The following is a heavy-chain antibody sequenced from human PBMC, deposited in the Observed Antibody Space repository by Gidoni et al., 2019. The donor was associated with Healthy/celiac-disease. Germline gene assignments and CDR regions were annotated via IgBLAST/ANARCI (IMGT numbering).Heavy chain of an antibody. CDR1: TFINYA. CDR3: AKDWWSDAFHI. V-gene: IGHV3-23*01. D-gene: IGHD2-15*01. Sequence: EVQLLASGGGLVQPGGSLILSCAASTFINYAMSWVRQTPGKELEWVSGNSRTDDIIYYGDSVKGRFTISRDDSKNTLYLQMDSLRVDDTAVYYCAKDWWSDAFHIWGQGTTVTVSS. CDR2: NSRTDDII. J-gene: IGHJ3*02.